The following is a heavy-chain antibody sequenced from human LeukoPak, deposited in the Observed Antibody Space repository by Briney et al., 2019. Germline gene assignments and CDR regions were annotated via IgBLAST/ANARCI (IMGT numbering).Heavy chain of an antibody. CDR3: ARTVTAVRVPYYMDV. D-gene: IGHD4-11*01. Sequence: ASVKVSCKASGYTFTSYAMNWVRQAPGQGLEWMGWISAYNGNTNYAQKLQGRVTVTTDTSTSTAYMELRSLRSDDTAVYYCARTVTAVRVPYYMDVWGKGTTVTVSS. J-gene: IGHJ6*03. CDR1: GYTFTSYA. CDR2: ISAYNGNT. V-gene: IGHV1-18*01.